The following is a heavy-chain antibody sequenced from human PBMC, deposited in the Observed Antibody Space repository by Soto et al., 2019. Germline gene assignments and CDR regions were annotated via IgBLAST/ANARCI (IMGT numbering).Heavy chain of an antibody. V-gene: IGHV1-69*13. CDR3: AGDPVGYYDSSGYYANYFDY. CDR2: IIPIVGTA. J-gene: IGHJ4*02. D-gene: IGHD3-22*01. CDR1: GGTFSSYA. Sequence: ASVKVSCKASGGTFSSYAISWVRQAPGQGLEWMGGIIPIVGTANYAQKFQGRVTITADESTSTAYMELSSLRSEDTAVYYCAGDPVGYYDSSGYYANYFDYWGQGTLVTVSS.